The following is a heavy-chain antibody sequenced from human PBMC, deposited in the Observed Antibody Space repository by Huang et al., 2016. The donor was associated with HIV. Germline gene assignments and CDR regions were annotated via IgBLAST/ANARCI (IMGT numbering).Heavy chain of an antibody. Sequence: QVQLVESGGGVVQPGTSLSLSCAASGFTFRNYAMNWVRPAPGKGLEWVAGIANEGSTKYYADSVKGRFTSSRDNSKNTVYLQMNSLRAEDTAVYYCARSEPSRYYFDYWGQGTLVTVSS. CDR3: ARSEPSRYYFDY. CDR1: GFTFRNYA. CDR2: IANEGSTK. V-gene: IGHV3-30-3*01. J-gene: IGHJ4*02.